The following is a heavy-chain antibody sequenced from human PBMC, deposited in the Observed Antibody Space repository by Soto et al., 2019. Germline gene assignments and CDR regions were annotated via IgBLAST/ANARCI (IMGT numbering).Heavy chain of an antibody. CDR1: GGSISSYY. V-gene: IGHV4-4*07. J-gene: IGHJ5*02. Sequence: QVQLQESGPGLVKPSETLSLTCTVSGGSISSYYWSWIRQPAGKGLEWIGRIYTSGSTNYNPSRKSRVTLSVDTSKNESALKLSSVTAADRAVYYCASLRRSEGWFDPWGQGTLVTVSS. CDR3: ASLRRSEGWFDP. CDR2: IYTSGST.